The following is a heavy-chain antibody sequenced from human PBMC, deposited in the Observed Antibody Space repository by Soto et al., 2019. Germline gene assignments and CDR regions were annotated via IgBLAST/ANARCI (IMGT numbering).Heavy chain of an antibody. CDR2: IKQEGSEK. CDR3: ARVWTVGYCSGGSCYSEDWFDP. V-gene: IGHV3-7*01. CDR1: GFTFSSYW. Sequence: EVQLVESGGGLVQPGGSLRLSCAASGFTFSSYWMSWVRQAPGKGLEWVANIKQEGSEKYYVDSVKGRFTISRDNAKNSLYLQMNSLRAEDTAVYYCARVWTVGYCSGGSCYSEDWFDPWGQGTLVTVSS. D-gene: IGHD2-15*01. J-gene: IGHJ5*02.